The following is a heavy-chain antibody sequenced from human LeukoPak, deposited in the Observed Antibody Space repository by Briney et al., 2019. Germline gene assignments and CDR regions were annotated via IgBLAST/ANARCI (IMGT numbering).Heavy chain of an antibody. V-gene: IGHV5-51*01. D-gene: IGHD5-24*01. J-gene: IGHJ4*02. Sequence: GESLKISCKGSGYSFTSYWIGWVRETPGKGLEWMGIIYPGDSDTRYSPSLQGQVTISADKSISTAYLQWSSLKASDTAMYYCASGATRGWLQLARYFDYWGQGTLVTVSS. CDR3: ASGATRGWLQLARYFDY. CDR1: GYSFTSYW. CDR2: IYPGDSDT.